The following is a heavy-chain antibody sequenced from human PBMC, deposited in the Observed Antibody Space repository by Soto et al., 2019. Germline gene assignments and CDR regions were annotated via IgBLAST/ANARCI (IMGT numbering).Heavy chain of an antibody. CDR1: GFTFRSYV. V-gene: IGHV3-30*19. D-gene: IGHD3-16*01. CDR2: TSYDGSDK. J-gene: IGHJ1*01. Sequence: QVHLVESGGGVVQPGTSLRVSCVGSGFTFRSYVIHWVRQAPGKGLEWVALTSYDGSDKYYGDSVRGRFTISRDNSRNTGDLQMDSLRLEDTALFFCAGGGATGGLDVWGQGTLVSVSS. CDR3: AGGGATGGLDV.